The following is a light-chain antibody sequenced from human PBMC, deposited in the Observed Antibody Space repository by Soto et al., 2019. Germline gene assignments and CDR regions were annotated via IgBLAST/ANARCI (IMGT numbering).Light chain of an antibody. J-gene: IGKJ1*01. CDR2: DAS. V-gene: IGKV3-11*01. CDR1: QGVSSY. Sequence: EIVLTQSPATLSLSPWERATLSCRASQGVSSYLAWYQQKPGQAPRLLIYDASNRATGIPARFSGSGSGTDFTITISSLEPEDFAVYYCQQRSNWPTFGQGTKLDIK. CDR3: QQRSNWPT.